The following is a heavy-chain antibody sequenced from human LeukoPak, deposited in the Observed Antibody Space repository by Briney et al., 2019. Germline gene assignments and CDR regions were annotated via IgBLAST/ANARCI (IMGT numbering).Heavy chain of an antibody. CDR1: GYTLTELS. Sequence: ASVKVYCKVSGYTLTELSMHWVRQAPGKGLEWMGGFDPEDGETIYAQKFQGRVTMTEDTSTDTAYMELSSLRSEDTAVYYCATVGMYCSSTSCYRPVYYYGMDVWGQGTTVTVSS. CDR3: ATVGMYCSSTSCYRPVYYYGMDV. V-gene: IGHV1-24*01. CDR2: FDPEDGET. J-gene: IGHJ6*02. D-gene: IGHD2-2*02.